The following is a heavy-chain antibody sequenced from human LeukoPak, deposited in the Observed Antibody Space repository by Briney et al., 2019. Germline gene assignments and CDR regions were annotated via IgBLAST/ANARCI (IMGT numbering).Heavy chain of an antibody. Sequence: GGSLRPSCSPAAFTFSSYSPNSVRQAPGKGLEWVSSISSVSSYIYYAGSVKGRFTISRDNAKNSLYLQVNSLRAEHTALYYCARGGVGRTIDYWGQGTLVTVSS. V-gene: IGHV3-21*01. J-gene: IGHJ4*02. CDR2: ISSVSSYI. CDR1: AFTFSSYS. CDR3: ARGGVGRTIDY. D-gene: IGHD1-26*01.